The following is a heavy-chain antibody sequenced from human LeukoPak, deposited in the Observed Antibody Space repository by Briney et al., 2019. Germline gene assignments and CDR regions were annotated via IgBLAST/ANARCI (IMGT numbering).Heavy chain of an antibody. CDR3: AKFHQYYDTSPYFDY. CDR1: GFTFSSYA. J-gene: IGHJ4*02. CDR2: ISSSGGST. V-gene: IGHV3-23*01. Sequence: GGSLRLSCAASGFTFSSYAMSWVRQAPGMGLEWVSGISSSGGSTYYADSVKGRFTISRDNSKNTLYLQMNSLRAEDTAVYYCAKFHQYYDTSPYFDYWAREPWSPSPQ. D-gene: IGHD3-22*01.